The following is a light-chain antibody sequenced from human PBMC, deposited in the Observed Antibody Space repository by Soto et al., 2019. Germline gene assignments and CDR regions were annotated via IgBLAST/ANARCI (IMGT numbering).Light chain of an antibody. CDR2: EGS. V-gene: IGLV2-23*01. CDR1: SSDVGSYNL. J-gene: IGLJ1*01. CDR3: CSYAGSSTFYV. Sequence: QSVLTQPASVSGSPGQSFTISCTGTSSDVGSYNLVSWYQQHPGKAPKLMICEGSKRPSGVSNRFSGSKSGNTASLTISGLQAEDEADYYCCSYAGSSTFYVFGTGTKVTVL.